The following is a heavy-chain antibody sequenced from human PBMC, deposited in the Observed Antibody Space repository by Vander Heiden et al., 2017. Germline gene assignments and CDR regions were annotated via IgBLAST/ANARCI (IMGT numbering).Heavy chain of an antibody. CDR2: INPSGGSA. Sequence: QVHLVQSGAEVKKPGASVTVSCKASGYTFTTSYIHWVRQAPGQGPEWMGIINPSGGSANYAQKFQGRLTMSRDTSASTVYMYLSSLRPEDTAVYYCARDRGYYDFWSGNNWFDPWGQGTLVTVSS. J-gene: IGHJ5*02. CDR1: GYTFTTSY. V-gene: IGHV1-46*01. D-gene: IGHD3-3*01. CDR3: ARDRGYYDFWSGNNWFDP.